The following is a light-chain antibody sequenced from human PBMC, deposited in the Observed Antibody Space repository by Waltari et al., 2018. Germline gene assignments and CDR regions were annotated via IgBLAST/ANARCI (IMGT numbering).Light chain of an antibody. Sequence: EIVLTQSPDFQSVTPKEKVTITCRASQSIGGSLHWYQQKPDQSPRLLVKYASQSISGVPSRFRGSGYGTDFTLTINSLETEDAATYYCHKSNILPRTFGRGTKLEIK. CDR1: QSIGGS. J-gene: IGKJ2*01. CDR2: YAS. V-gene: IGKV6-21*02. CDR3: HKSNILPRT.